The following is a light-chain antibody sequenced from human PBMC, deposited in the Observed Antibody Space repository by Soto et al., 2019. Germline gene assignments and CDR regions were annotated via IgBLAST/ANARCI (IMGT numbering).Light chain of an antibody. CDR1: QSVTSNY. Sequence: IVLTQSPGTLSLSPGERATLSCRASQSVTSNYLAWYQQKPGQAPRLLIYGASSRATGIPDRFSGSGSGTDFTLTISRLEPEDFAVYYCQQYGSSITFGQGTRLEIK. CDR3: QQYGSSIT. J-gene: IGKJ5*01. V-gene: IGKV3-20*01. CDR2: GAS.